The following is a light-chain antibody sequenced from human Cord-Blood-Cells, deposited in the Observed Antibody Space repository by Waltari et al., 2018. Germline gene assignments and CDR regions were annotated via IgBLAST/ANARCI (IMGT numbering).Light chain of an antibody. CDR2: LNSDGSH. CDR3: QTWGTGMV. V-gene: IGLV4-69*01. CDR1: SVHSSYA. Sequence: QLVLTQSPSASASLGASVKLTCTLSSVHSSYAIACHQQQPEKGPRYLVKLNSDGSHSQGDGIPDRFSGSSSGAERYLTISSLQSEDEADYYCQTWGTGMVFGGGTKLTVL. J-gene: IGLJ2*01.